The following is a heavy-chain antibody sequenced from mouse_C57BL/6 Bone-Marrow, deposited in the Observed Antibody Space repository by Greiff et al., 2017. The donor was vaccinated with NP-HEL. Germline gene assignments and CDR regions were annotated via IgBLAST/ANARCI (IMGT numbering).Heavy chain of an antibody. CDR2: ISNGGGST. CDR3: ARRGGDERTWFAY. J-gene: IGHJ3*01. CDR1: GFTFSDYY. V-gene: IGHV5-12*01. Sequence: EVKVVESGGGLVQPGGSLKLSCAASGFTFSDYYMYWVRQTPEKRLEWVAYISNGGGSTYYPDTVKGRFTISRDNAKNTLYLQMSRLKSEDTAMYYCARRGGDERTWFAYWGQGTLVTVSA.